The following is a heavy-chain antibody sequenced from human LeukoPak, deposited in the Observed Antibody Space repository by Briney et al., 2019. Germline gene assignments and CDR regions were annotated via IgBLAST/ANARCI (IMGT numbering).Heavy chain of an antibody. Sequence: ASVKVSCKASGYTFTSYDINWVRQATGQGLEWMGWMNPNSGNTGYAQKFQGRVTMTRNTSISTAYMELSSLRSEDTAVYYCARISFTMVRGGLEVWGQGTTVTVSS. CDR2: MNPNSGNT. D-gene: IGHD3-10*01. CDR1: GYTFTSYD. V-gene: IGHV1-8*01. J-gene: IGHJ6*02. CDR3: ARISFTMVRGGLEV.